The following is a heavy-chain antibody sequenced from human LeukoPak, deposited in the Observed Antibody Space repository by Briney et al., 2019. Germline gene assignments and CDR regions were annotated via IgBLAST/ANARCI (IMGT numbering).Heavy chain of an antibody. CDR1: GGSISSYY. V-gene: IGHV4-4*09. J-gene: IGHJ5*02. D-gene: IGHD6-6*01. CDR2: IYTSGST. Sequence: SETLSLTCTVSGGSISSYYWSWIRQPPGKGLEWIGYIYTSGSTSYNPSLKSRVTISVDTSKNQFSLKLSSVTAADTAVYYCARLSGIAARPGWFDPWGQGTLVTVSS. CDR3: ARLSGIAARPGWFDP.